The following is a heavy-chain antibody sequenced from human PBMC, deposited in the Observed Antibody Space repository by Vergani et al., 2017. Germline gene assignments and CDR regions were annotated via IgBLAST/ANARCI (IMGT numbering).Heavy chain of an antibody. J-gene: IGHJ1*01. CDR1: GFTFSSYA. CDR3: AKDAYYYDSSGYRKYFQH. D-gene: IGHD3-22*01. CDR2: ISGSGGST. Sequence: VQLVQSGAEVKKPGSSVKVSCKASGFTFSSYAMSWVRQAPGKGLEWVSAISGSGGSTYYADSVKGRFTISRDNSKNTLYLQMNSLRAEDTAVYYCAKDAYYYDSSGYRKYFQHWGQGTLVTVSS. V-gene: IGHV3-23*04.